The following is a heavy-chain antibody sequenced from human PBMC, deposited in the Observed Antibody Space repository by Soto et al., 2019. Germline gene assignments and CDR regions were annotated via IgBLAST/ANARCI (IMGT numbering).Heavy chain of an antibody. CDR1: GGSISSYY. Sequence: SETQSLTWTVSGGSISSYYWSWIRQPPGKGLEWIGYIYYSGSTNYHPSLKSRVTISVDTSKNQFSLKLSSVTAADTAVYYCARIRKQQLVLGGMDVWGQGTTVTVSS. CDR3: ARIRKQQLVLGGMDV. J-gene: IGHJ6*02. V-gene: IGHV4-59*01. CDR2: IYYSGST. D-gene: IGHD6-13*01.